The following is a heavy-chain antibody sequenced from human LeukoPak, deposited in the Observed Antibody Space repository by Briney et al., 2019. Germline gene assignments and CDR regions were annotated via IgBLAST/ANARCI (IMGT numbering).Heavy chain of an antibody. CDR3: ARDHRFLEWLLDI. Sequence: SETLSLTCTVSGGSISSGSYYWTWLRQPAGKGLEWNGRIYTSGSTSYNPSLKSRVTISLDTSKNQFSLNLSSVTAADTAVYYCARDHRFLEWLLDIWGQGTMVTVSS. V-gene: IGHV4-61*02. D-gene: IGHD3-3*01. CDR2: IYTSGST. CDR1: GGSISSGSYY. J-gene: IGHJ3*02.